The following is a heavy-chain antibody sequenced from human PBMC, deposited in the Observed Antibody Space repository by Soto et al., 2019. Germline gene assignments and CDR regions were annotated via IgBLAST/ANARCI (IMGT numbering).Heavy chain of an antibody. J-gene: IGHJ3*02. CDR1: GYTFTSYY. Sequence: ASVKVSCKASGYTFTSYYMHWVRQAPGQGLEWMGIINPSGGSTSYAQKFQGRVTMTRDTSTSTVYMELSSLRSEDTAVYYCARDQNTMVRGAHDAFDIWGQGTMVTVSS. CDR2: INPSGGST. V-gene: IGHV1-46*01. D-gene: IGHD3-10*01. CDR3: ARDQNTMVRGAHDAFDI.